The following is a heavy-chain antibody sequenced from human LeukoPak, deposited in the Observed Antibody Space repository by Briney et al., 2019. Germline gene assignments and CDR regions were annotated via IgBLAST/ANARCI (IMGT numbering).Heavy chain of an antibody. D-gene: IGHD4-11*01. CDR3: ARDKMTTETPYFDY. CDR1: GYTFTGYY. CDR2: INLNSGGT. Sequence: ASVKVSCKASGYTFTGYYMHWVRQAPGQGLEWMGWINLNSGGTNYAQKFQGWVTITRDTSISTAYMELSRLRSDDTAVYYCARDKMTTETPYFDYWGQGTLVTVSS. V-gene: IGHV1-2*04. J-gene: IGHJ4*02.